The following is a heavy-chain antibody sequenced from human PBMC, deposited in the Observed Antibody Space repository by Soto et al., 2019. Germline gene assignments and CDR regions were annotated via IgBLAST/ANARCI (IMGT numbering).Heavy chain of an antibody. CDR3: AREWGLLPYYVMDV. CDR1: GDSVTSGSYY. V-gene: IGHV4-61*03. D-gene: IGHD7-27*01. Sequence: SETLSLTCIVSGDSVTSGSYYWTWLRQPPGKGLEWIGYISYTGRTKYNPSLQCRVTISVDTSKSDFSLNLSSVTAADTAVYFCAREWGLLPYYVMDVWGHGTAVTVSS. J-gene: IGHJ6*02. CDR2: ISYTGRT.